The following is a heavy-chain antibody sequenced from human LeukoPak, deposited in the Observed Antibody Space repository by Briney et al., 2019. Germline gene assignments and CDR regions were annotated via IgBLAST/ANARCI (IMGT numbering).Heavy chain of an antibody. D-gene: IGHD6-19*01. CDR3: ARAFSVYSSGWYYKQYDAFDI. CDR1: GYTLTVYH. V-gene: IGHV1-2*02. Sequence: ASVKVSCKASGYTLTVYHMNWVRQAPGQGLEWMGWINPNSGGTNYAQKFQGRVTMTRDTSISTAYMELSGLRSDDTAVYYYARAFSVYSSGWYYKQYDAFDIWGQGTMVTVSS. J-gene: IGHJ3*02. CDR2: INPNSGGT.